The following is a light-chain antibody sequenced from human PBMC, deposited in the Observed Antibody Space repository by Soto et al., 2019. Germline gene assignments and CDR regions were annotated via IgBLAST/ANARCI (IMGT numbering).Light chain of an antibody. CDR1: SSDVGGYDY. Sequence: QSALTQPPSASGSPGQSVTISCTGTSSDVGGYDYVSWYQQHPGKAPKLIIFEIYNRPSGVSDRFSGSRSGNTASLTISSLQTEDEADYYCSSYSSSSKILFGGGTKVTVL. CDR2: EIY. CDR3: SSYSSSSKIL. J-gene: IGLJ2*01. V-gene: IGLV2-8*01.